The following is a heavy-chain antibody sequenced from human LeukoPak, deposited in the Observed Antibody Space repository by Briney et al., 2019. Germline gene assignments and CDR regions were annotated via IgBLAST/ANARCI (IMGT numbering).Heavy chain of an antibody. CDR2: IHHSGST. D-gene: IGHD6-19*01. CDR1: AYSISSGSY. J-gene: IGHJ4*02. Sequence: SETLSLTCTVSAYSISSGSYWGWIRQPPGKGLEWIGSIHHSGSTYYNPSLKSRVTISVDTSKNQFSLNLSSVTAADTAMYYCARASYSSGWYVGYWGQGTLVTVSS. V-gene: IGHV4-38-2*02. CDR3: ARASYSSGWYVGY.